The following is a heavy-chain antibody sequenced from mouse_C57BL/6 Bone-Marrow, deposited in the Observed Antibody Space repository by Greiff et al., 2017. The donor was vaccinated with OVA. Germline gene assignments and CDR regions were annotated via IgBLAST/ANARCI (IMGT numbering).Heavy chain of an antibody. CDR3: ARSVAENWYFDF. CDR2: ILPGSGST. Sequence: VQLQQSGAELMKPGASVKLSCKATGYTFTGYWIEWVKQRPGHGLEWIGEILPGSGSTTYNEKFKGKATVTADTSSNTAYMQLSSLTTADSAIDYCARSVAENWYFDFWGTGTTVTVSS. D-gene: IGHD1-1*01. V-gene: IGHV1-9*01. CDR1: GYTFTGYW. J-gene: IGHJ1*03.